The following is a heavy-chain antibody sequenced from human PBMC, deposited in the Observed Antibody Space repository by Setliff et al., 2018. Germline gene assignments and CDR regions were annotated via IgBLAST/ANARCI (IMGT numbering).Heavy chain of an antibody. CDR2: IFYSGDT. Sequence: PSETLSLTCAVTGASINSLSWWSWVRQSPGKGLEWIGFIFYSGDTNSNPSLKSRVTMSVDTSKTQFSLKLNSMTTADTAVYYCARGGTYRYFDYWGQGTLVTVSS. CDR3: ARGGTYRYFDY. V-gene: IGHV4-4*02. J-gene: IGHJ4*02. CDR1: GASINSLSW.